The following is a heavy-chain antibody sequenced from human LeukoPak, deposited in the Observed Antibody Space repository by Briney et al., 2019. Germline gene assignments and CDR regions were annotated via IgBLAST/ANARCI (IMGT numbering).Heavy chain of an antibody. CDR1: GFSFSNFW. J-gene: IGHJ5*02. CDR2: IKPDGSAT. CDR3: ARGGGSSS. V-gene: IGHV3-7*01. D-gene: IGHD6-6*01. Sequence: GGSLRLSCAASGFSFSNFWMSWVRQAPGKGLEWVANIKPDGSATNYVDSVKGRFTISRDNAKNSLDLQMNSLRAADTAVYYCARGGGSSSWGQGTLVTVSS.